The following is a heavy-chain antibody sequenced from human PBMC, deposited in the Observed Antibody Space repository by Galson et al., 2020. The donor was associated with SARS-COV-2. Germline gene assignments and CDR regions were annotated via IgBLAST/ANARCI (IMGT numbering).Heavy chain of an antibody. D-gene: IGHD5-18*01. V-gene: IGHV3-33*01. J-gene: IGHJ5*02. CDR2: IWYDGSNK. CDR3: ARENRGYSYGYEPGWFDP. Sequence: GGSLRLSCAASGFTFSSYGMHWVRQAPGKGLEWVAVIWYDGSNKYYADSVKGRFTISRDNSKNTLYLQMNSLRAEDTAVYYCARENRGYSYGYEPGWFDPWGQGTLVTVSS. CDR1: GFTFSSYG.